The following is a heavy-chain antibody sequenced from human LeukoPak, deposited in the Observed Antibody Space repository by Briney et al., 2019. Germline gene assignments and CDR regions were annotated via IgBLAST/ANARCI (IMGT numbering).Heavy chain of an antibody. CDR2: INNSGST. V-gene: IGHV4-34*01. J-gene: IGHJ4*02. D-gene: IGHD3-3*02. Sequence: SETLSLTCAVYGGSFSGYYWNWIRQPLGKGLEWIGEINNSGSTNYNPSLKSRVTISRDTSKNQFSLKLSSVTAADTAVYYCARGRAFFDWGQGTLVTVSS. CDR1: GGSFSGYY. CDR3: ARGRAFFD.